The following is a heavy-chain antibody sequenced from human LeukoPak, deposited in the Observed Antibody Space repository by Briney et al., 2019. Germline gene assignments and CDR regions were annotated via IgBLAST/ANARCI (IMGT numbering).Heavy chain of an antibody. J-gene: IGHJ4*02. CDR3: AKDLHSGWSFDD. Sequence: GGSLRLSCAASGFTFNNFGLHWVRQAPGKGLEWVAFISYDGSDKNCVDSVKGRFTISRDNSKNTLYLQMNSLRVDDTAVYYCAKDLHSGWSFDDWGQGILVTVSS. CDR1: GFTFNNFG. CDR2: ISYDGSDK. V-gene: IGHV3-30*02. D-gene: IGHD6-19*01.